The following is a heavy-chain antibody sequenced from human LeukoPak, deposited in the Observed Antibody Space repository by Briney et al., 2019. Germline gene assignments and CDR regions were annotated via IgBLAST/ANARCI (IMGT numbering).Heavy chain of an antibody. CDR2: IYSSGST. J-gene: IGHJ5*02. Sequence: SETLSLTCPVAAPSIGNYYCSWVRQPAGRGLEWIGRIYSSGSTNYNPSLKSRVTMSVDTSKNQFSLKLSSATAADTAGYHCARDDTGRVGGSDPWGQGTRVTVS. V-gene: IGHV4-4*07. CDR3: ARDDTGRVGGSDP. CDR1: APSIGNYY. D-gene: IGHD1-1*01.